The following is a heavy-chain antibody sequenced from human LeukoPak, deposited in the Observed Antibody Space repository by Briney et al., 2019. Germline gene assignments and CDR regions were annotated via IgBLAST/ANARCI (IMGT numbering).Heavy chain of an antibody. J-gene: IGHJ6*03. CDR1: GYTLTELS. CDR3: ATDRGVAAAGTYYYYMDV. CDR2: FDPEDGET. D-gene: IGHD6-13*01. Sequence: ASVKVSCKVSGYTLTELSMHWVRQAPGKGLEWMGGFDPEDGETIYAQKFQGRVTMTEDTSTDTAYMELSSLRFEDTAVYYCATDRGVAAAGTYYYYMDVWGKGTTVTVSS. V-gene: IGHV1-24*01.